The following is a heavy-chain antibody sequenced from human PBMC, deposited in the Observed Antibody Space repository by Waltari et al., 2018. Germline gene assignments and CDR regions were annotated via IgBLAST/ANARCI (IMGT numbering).Heavy chain of an antibody. CDR3: ARVTADTIYRVLLPFDI. J-gene: IGHJ3*02. CDR2: IYTSGST. CDR1: GGSISSGRHY. D-gene: IGHD2-15*01. Sequence: QVQLQESGPGLAKPSQTLSLTCTVSGGSISSGRHYWSWIRTPAGKGLEWIGRIYTSGSTNYNPSLKSRVTISVDTSKNQFSLKLSSVTAADTAVYYCARVTADTIYRVLLPFDIWGQGTMVTVSS. V-gene: IGHV4-61*02.